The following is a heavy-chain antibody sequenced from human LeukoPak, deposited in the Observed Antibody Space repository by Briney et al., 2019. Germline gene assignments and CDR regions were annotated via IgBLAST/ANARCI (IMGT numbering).Heavy chain of an antibody. J-gene: IGHJ5*02. D-gene: IGHD6-13*01. Sequence: PGGSLRLSCAASGFTFSSYGMHWVRQAPDKGLEWVAFIRSDGSQKNYADSVKGRFTISRDNSKNTLYLQMNSLRAEDTAVYYCAKVPSNSSWHWFDPWGQGTLVTVSS. V-gene: IGHV3-30*02. CDR2: IRSDGSQK. CDR3: AKVPSNSSWHWFDP. CDR1: GFTFSSYG.